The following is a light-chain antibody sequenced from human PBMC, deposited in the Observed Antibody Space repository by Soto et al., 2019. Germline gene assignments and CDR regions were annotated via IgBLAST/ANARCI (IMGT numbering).Light chain of an antibody. CDR3: QQYNNWPRT. Sequence: EVVMTQSPPTLSVSPGERVTLSCRASQSVSSDLAWYHQKPGQAPRLLIYGASTRATGIPARFSGSGSGTEFTLTINSLQSEDFAVYYCQQYNNWPRTFGQGTKVDIK. V-gene: IGKV3-15*01. CDR2: GAS. CDR1: QSVSSD. J-gene: IGKJ1*01.